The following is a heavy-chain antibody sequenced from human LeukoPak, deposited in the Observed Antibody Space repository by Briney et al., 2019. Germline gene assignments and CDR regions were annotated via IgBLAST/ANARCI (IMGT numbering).Heavy chain of an antibody. CDR3: ARDSFLSDAFDI. Sequence: SETLSLTCTVSGGSISSGGYYWSWIRQPPGKGLEWIGYIYHSGSTYYNASLKSRVTISVDKSKNQFSLKLSSVTAADTAVYYCARDSFLSDAFDIWGQGTMVTVSS. CDR1: GGSISSGGYY. CDR2: IYHSGST. J-gene: IGHJ3*02. V-gene: IGHV4-30-2*01. D-gene: IGHD2/OR15-2a*01.